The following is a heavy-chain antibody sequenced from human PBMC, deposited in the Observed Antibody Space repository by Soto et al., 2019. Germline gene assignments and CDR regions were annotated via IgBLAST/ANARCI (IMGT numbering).Heavy chain of an antibody. CDR2: TYYRSKWSN. CDR1: GDSVSSNSVT. J-gene: IGHJ4*02. V-gene: IGHV6-1*01. Sequence: SATLSLTCAISGDSVSSNSVTWNWIRQSPSRGLEWLGRTYYRSKWSNDYAESVKSRITIKPDTSKNQFSLQLNSVTPEDTAVYYCARATSATFDYWGQGTLVTVSS. CDR3: ARATSATFDY.